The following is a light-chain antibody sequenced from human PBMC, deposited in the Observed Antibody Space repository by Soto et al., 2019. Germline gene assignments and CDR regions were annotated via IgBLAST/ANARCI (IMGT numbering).Light chain of an antibody. CDR3: HPRA. CDR1: QTISRW. V-gene: IGKV1-5*01. J-gene: IGKJ5*01. Sequence: TRTPPTFSARVGDEVTITCRASQTISRWLAWYQQKPGRAPKLLIYDASTLESGVPSRFSGSGSETEFTLTTSWLQHDDFAHYFCHPRALGQGTRLELK. CDR2: DAS.